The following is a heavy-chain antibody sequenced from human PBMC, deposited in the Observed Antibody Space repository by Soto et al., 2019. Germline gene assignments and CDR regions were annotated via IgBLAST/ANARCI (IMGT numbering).Heavy chain of an antibody. CDR1: GFTFSTYG. Sequence: QVQLVESGGGVVQPGRSLRLSCAASGFTFSTYGMHWVRQAPGKGLEWVAVISHDGSNKYYVDSVKGRFTISRDNSKNTLYLQMSSLKPEDTAVYYCANGYRSGWYYFDYWGQGTLDTVSS. CDR2: ISHDGSNK. V-gene: IGHV3-30*18. J-gene: IGHJ4*02. CDR3: ANGYRSGWYYFDY. D-gene: IGHD6-19*01.